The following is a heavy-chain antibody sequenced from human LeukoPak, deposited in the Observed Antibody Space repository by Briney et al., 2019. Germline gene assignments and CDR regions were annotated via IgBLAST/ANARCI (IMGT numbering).Heavy chain of an antibody. Sequence: GGSLRLSCAASGFSFSRYSMNWVRQDPGKGLEWVSSISTSSSYIYYADSVKCRFTISRDNAKNSPSLQMNSLRAEDTAVYYCAELGITMIGGVWGKGTTVTISS. J-gene: IGHJ6*04. D-gene: IGHD3-10*02. V-gene: IGHV3-21*01. CDR1: GFSFSRYS. CDR3: AELGITMIGGV. CDR2: ISTSSSYI.